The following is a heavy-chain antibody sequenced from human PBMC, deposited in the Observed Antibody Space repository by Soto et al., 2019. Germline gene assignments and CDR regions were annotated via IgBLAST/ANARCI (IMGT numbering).Heavy chain of an antibody. Sequence: GGSLRLSCAASGFTFSSYWMSWVRQAPGKGLEWVANIKQDGSEKYYVDSVKGRFTISRDNAKNSLYLQMNSLRAEDTVVYYCARDIYDILTGYDHDAFDIWGQGTMVTVSS. V-gene: IGHV3-7*01. D-gene: IGHD3-9*01. CDR3: ARDIYDILTGYDHDAFDI. CDR1: GFTFSSYW. CDR2: IKQDGSEK. J-gene: IGHJ3*02.